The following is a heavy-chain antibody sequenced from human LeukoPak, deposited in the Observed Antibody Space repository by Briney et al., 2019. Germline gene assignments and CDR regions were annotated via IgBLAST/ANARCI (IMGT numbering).Heavy chain of an antibody. J-gene: IGHJ6*02. Sequence: GGSLRLSCAASGFTFSSYAMSWVRQAPGKGLEWVSAISGSGGSTYYADSVKGRFTISRDNSKNALYLQMNSLRAEDPAVYYCAKDRDGYNHYYYGMDVWGQGTTVTVSS. CDR2: ISGSGGST. CDR3: AKDRDGYNHYYYGMDV. CDR1: GFTFSSYA. D-gene: IGHD5-24*01. V-gene: IGHV3-23*01.